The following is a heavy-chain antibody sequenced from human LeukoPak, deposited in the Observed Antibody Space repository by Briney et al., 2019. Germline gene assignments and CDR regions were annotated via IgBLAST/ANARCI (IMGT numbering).Heavy chain of an antibody. CDR2: IYYSGST. J-gene: IGHJ4*02. V-gene: IGHV4-31*03. Sequence: SETLSLTCTVSGGSISSGGYYWSWIRQHPGKGLEWIGYIYYSGSTYYNPSLKSRATISVDTSKNQFSLKLSSVTAADTAVYYCVGGVVSPNYFDYWGQGTLVTVSS. CDR1: GGSISSGGYY. CDR3: VGGVVSPNYFDY.